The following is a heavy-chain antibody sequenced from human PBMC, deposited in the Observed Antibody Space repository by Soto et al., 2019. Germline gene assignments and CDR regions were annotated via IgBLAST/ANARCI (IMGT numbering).Heavy chain of an antibody. CDR1: GFTFSSYA. D-gene: IGHD1-26*01. CDR3: ASGAGWELQFDY. CDR2: ISYDGSNK. Sequence: QVQLVESGGGVVQPGRSLRLSCAASGFTFSSYAMHWVRQAPGKGLEWVAVISYDGSNKYYADSVKGRFTISRDNSKNTLYLQMNSLRAEDTAVYYCASGAGWELQFDYWGQGTLVTVSS. J-gene: IGHJ4*02. V-gene: IGHV3-30-3*01.